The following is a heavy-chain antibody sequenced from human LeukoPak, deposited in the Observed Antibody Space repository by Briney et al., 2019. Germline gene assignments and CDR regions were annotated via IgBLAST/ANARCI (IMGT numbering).Heavy chain of an antibody. D-gene: IGHD4-17*01. CDR2: IYYSGST. J-gene: IGHJ4*02. Sequence: RSSETLSLSCTVSGGSISSYYWSWIRQPPGKGLEWIGYIYYSGSTNYNPSLKSRVTISVDTSKNQFSLKLSSVTAADTAVYYCARRVYYGDYAHFDYWGQGTLVTVSS. V-gene: IGHV4-59*08. CDR3: ARRVYYGDYAHFDY. CDR1: GGSISSYY.